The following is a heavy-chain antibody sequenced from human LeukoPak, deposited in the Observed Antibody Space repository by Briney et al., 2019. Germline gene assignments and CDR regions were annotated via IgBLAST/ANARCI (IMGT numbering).Heavy chain of an antibody. CDR1: GDSVSTNSAA. D-gene: IGHD3-22*01. CDR3: ARDPYYYDSSGPDAFDI. CDR2: TYYRSKWYN. V-gene: IGHV6-1*01. J-gene: IGHJ3*02. Sequence: SQTLSLTCAISGDSVSTNSAAWNWIRQSPSRGLEWLGRTYYRSKWYNDYAVSVKSRITINPDTSKNQFSLQLSSVTPEDTAVYYCARDPYYYDSSGPDAFDIWGQGTMVTVSS.